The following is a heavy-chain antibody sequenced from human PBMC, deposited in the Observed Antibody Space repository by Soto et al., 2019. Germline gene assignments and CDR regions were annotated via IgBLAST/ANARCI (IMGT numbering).Heavy chain of an antibody. J-gene: IGHJ4*02. CDR2: IYYSGST. Sequence: QVQLQESGPGRVKPSQTLSLTCTVSGGSISSGGYYWSWIRQHPGKGLEWIGYIYYSGSTYYNPYLKSRVTISADTAKNQCSLKLSSVTAADTAVYYCAGDRKDYGAVYWGQGTMVTVSS. V-gene: IGHV4-31*03. D-gene: IGHD4-17*01. CDR3: AGDRKDYGAVY. CDR1: GGSISSGGYY.